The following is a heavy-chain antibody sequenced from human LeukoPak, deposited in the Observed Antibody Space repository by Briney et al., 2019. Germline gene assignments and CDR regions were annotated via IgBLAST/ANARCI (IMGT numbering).Heavy chain of an antibody. V-gene: IGHV3-43*01. J-gene: IGHJ4*02. CDR2: INWDGGSR. CDR3: AKGDVDSPMNFYH. Sequence: PGGSLRLSCAASGFMFDDYTMHWVRQAPGKGLEWVSLINWDGGSRYYAASVKGRFTVSRDNSKNSLYLQMNGLRTEDTALYYCAKGDVDSPMNFYHWGQGTLVTVSS. D-gene: IGHD5-18*01. CDR1: GFMFDDYT.